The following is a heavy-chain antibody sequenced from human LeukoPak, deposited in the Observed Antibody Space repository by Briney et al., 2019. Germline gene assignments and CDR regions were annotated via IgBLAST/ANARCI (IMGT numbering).Heavy chain of an antibody. V-gene: IGHV1-18*01. J-gene: IGHJ6*03. CDR2: ISAYNGNT. CDR3: ATGADVPNPDYYMDV. CDR1: GYTFTSYG. Sequence: ASVKVSCKASGYTFTSYGISWVRQAPGQGLEWMGSISAYNGNTKYAQKFQDRVTMTTDTSTSTAYMELRSLRSDDAAVYYCATGADVPNPDYYMDVWGKGTTVTVSS. D-gene: IGHD1-26*01.